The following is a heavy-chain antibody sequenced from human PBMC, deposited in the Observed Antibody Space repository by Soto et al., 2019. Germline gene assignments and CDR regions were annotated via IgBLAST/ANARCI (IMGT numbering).Heavy chain of an antibody. D-gene: IGHD3-10*01. CDR1: GFTFGTTD. J-gene: IGHJ5*02. Sequence: EFQLLQSGGGLVQPGGSLTLSCAASGFTFGTTDMSWVRQAPGEGLEWVATIDGSGGITYYADSVKGRFTISRDNSRNTVYLQMNSLRGADTYLYYCVKNSGWFNTWGQGALVTVSS. V-gene: IGHV3-23*01. CDR2: IDGSGGIT. CDR3: VKNSGWFNT.